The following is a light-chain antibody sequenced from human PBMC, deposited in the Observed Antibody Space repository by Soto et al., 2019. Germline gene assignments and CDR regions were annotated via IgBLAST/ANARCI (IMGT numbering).Light chain of an antibody. CDR1: QSVSSSY. Sequence: EIVLTQSPGTLSLFRGERATLSCRASQSVSSSYLAWYQQKPGQAPRLLIYGASSRATGIPDRFSGSGSGTDFTLTISRLEPEDFAVYYCQQYGSSPRTFGQGTKVEIK. CDR2: GAS. CDR3: QQYGSSPRT. J-gene: IGKJ1*01. V-gene: IGKV3-20*01.